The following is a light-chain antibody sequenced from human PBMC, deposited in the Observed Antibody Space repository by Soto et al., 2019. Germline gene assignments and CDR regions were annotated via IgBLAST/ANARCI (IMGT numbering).Light chain of an antibody. CDR1: QSVSSN. CDR2: GAS. CDR3: QQYSSSPIT. V-gene: IGKV3-15*01. Sequence: EIVVTQSPATLSVSPGERATLSCRASQSVSSNLAWYQQKPGQAPRLLIYGASTRATGIPARFSGSGSGTEFTLTISSLQSEDFAVYYCQQYSSSPITFGQGTRPEIK. J-gene: IGKJ5*01.